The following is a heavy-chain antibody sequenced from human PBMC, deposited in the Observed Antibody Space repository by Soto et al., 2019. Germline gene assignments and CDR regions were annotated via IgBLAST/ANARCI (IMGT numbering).Heavy chain of an antibody. CDR2: INHDSGGT. Sequence: QVHLVQSGAEVKKPWGSVKFSCSASVYTFTCYYMHWVRHAPGQGLEWMGWINHDSGGTNYAQKFQGRVTMTRDTAVSSAYMELSRLSSDDTAVYDWASGGELEAGQAHYYCMDVWGQGTPVTVSS. D-gene: IGHD1-1*01. V-gene: IGHV1-2*02. J-gene: IGHJ6*02. CDR1: VYTFTCYY. CDR3: ASGGELEAGQAHYYCMDV.